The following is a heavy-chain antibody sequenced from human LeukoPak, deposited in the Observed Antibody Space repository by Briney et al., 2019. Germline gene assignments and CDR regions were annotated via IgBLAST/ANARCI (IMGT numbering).Heavy chain of an antibody. CDR2: INPSGGST. J-gene: IGHJ3*02. CDR1: GYSFTSYY. Sequence: ASVKVSCKASGYSFTSYYMHWVRQAPGQGLEWMGIINPSGGSTRYAQKFQGRVTMTRDMSTSTFYMELSSLRSEDTAVYYCARDLRTIAVAGIGAFDIWGQGTMVTVSS. V-gene: IGHV1-46*01. CDR3: ARDLRTIAVAGIGAFDI. D-gene: IGHD6-19*01.